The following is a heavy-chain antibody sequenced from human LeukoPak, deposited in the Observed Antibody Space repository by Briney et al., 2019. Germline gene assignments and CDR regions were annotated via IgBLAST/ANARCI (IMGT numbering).Heavy chain of an antibody. V-gene: IGHV4-39*07. D-gene: IGHD3-10*01. CDR2: INHSGST. J-gene: IGHJ4*02. CDR1: GGSISSSSYY. Sequence: SETLSLTCTVSGGSISSSSYYWGWIRQPPGKGLEWIGEINHSGSTNYNPSLKSRVTISVDTSKNQFSLKLSSVTAADTAVYYCAGRIGLLWFGELGSSFDYWGQGTLVTVSS. CDR3: AGRIGLLWFGELGSSFDY.